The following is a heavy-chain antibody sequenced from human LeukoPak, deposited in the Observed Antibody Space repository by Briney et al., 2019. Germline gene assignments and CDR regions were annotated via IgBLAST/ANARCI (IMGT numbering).Heavy chain of an antibody. J-gene: IGHJ4*02. CDR2: INPNSGGT. Sequence: WASVKVSCKASGYTFTSYYMHWVRQAPGQGLEWMGWINPNSGGTNYAQKFQGRVTMTRDTSISTAYMELSRLRSDDTAVYYCARDHQLRSFDYWGQGTLVTVSS. CDR3: ARDHQLRSFDY. CDR1: GYTFTSYY. V-gene: IGHV1-2*02. D-gene: IGHD2-2*01.